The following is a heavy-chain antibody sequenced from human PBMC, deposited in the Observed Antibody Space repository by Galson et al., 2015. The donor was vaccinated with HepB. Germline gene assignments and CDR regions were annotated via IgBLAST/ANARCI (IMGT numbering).Heavy chain of an antibody. D-gene: IGHD1-1*01. Sequence: SVKVSCKASGGTFSSYAISWVRQAPGQGPEWMGGIIPIFGTANYAQKFQGRVTITADESTSTAYMELSSLRSEDTAVYYCARGSDERIYYYGMDVWGQGTTVTVSS. CDR1: GGTFSSYA. CDR3: ARGSDERIYYYGMDV. CDR2: IIPIFGTA. V-gene: IGHV1-69*13. J-gene: IGHJ6*02.